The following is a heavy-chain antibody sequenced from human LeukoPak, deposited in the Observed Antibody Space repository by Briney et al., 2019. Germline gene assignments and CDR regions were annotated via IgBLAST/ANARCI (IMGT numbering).Heavy chain of an antibody. CDR1: GYTFTSYA. J-gene: IGHJ4*02. Sequence: ASVKVSCKASGYTFTSYAMHWVRQAPGQRLEWMGWINTNTGNPTYAQGFTGRFVFSLDTSVSTAYLQISSLKAEDTAVYYCARPDPFGDFDYWGQGTLVTVSS. CDR2: INTNTGNP. CDR3: ARPDPFGDFDY. V-gene: IGHV7-4-1*02. D-gene: IGHD3-10*01.